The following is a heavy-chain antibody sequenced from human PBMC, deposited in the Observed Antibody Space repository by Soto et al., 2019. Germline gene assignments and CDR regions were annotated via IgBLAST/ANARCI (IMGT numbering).Heavy chain of an antibody. Sequence: ASVKVSCKTSGYTFSDYDINWVRQATGQGLEWIGWMNPNSGETGYAQKFQGRVTMTRSVSLTTAYLELSSLRSEDTAVYYCARVAVAARPRWYNWFDPWGQGTLVTVSS. CDR2: MNPNSGET. CDR3: ARVAVAARPRWYNWFDP. D-gene: IGHD2-15*01. J-gene: IGHJ5*02. V-gene: IGHV1-8*02. CDR1: GYTFSDYD.